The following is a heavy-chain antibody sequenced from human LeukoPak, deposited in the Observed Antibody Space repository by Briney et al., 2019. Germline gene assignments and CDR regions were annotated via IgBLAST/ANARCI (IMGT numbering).Heavy chain of an antibody. V-gene: IGHV1-46*01. D-gene: IGHD6-13*01. Sequence: ASVKVSCKTSGYTFTVYNMHWVRQGPGQGLGWMGIINPSGGSTSYAQKFQGRVTMTRDTSTSTVYMELSSLRSEDTAVYYCARSGLIAAAGTAWFDPWGQGTLVTVSS. CDR1: GYTFTVYN. J-gene: IGHJ5*02. CDR2: INPSGGST. CDR3: ARSGLIAAAGTAWFDP.